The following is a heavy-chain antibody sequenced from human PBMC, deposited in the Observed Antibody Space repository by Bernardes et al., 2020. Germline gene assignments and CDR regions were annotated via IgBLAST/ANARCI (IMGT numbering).Heavy chain of an antibody. CDR3: ARLAINSSGWYGYDY. J-gene: IGHJ4*02. Sequence: GGSLRLSCAASGFTFSSYAMHWVRQAPGKGLEWVAVISYDGSNKYYADSVKGRFTISRDNSKNTLYLQMNSLRAEDTAVYYCARLAINSSGWYGYDYWGQGTLVTVSS. V-gene: IGHV3-30-3*01. CDR1: GFTFSSYA. D-gene: IGHD6-19*01. CDR2: ISYDGSNK.